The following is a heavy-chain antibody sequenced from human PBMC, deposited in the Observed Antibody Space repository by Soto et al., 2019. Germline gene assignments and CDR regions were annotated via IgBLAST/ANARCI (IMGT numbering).Heavy chain of an antibody. D-gene: IGHD2-2*01. J-gene: IGHJ5*02. CDR2: INPSSGGT. V-gene: IGHV1-2*02. CDR3: ARDFEPLVVPAAVVGNWFDP. CDR1: GYTFTDYY. Sequence: QVQLVQSGAEVMRPGASVTVSCKTSGYTFTDYYMHWVRQAPGLGLEWMGWINPSSGGTNYAQRFQGRVTMTWDTSSSTAYLELSNLRSDDTAVYYCARDFEPLVVPAAVVGNWFDPWGQGTLVTVSS.